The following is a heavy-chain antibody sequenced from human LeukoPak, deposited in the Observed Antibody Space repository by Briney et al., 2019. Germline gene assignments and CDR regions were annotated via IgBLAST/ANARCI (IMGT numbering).Heavy chain of an antibody. J-gene: IGHJ6*03. CDR3: ASGPYYDFWSGYYGQYYMDV. D-gene: IGHD3-3*01. CDR2: IIPIFGTA. Sequence: SVKVSCKASGGTFSSYAISWVRQAPGQGLEWMGGIIPIFGTANYAQKFQGRVTITTDESTSTAYMELSRLRSEDTAVYYCASGPYYDFWSGYYGQYYMDVWGKGTTVTVSS. V-gene: IGHV1-69*05. CDR1: GGTFSSYA.